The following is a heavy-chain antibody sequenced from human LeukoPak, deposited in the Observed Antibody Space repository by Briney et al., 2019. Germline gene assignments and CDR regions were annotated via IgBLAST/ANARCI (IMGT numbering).Heavy chain of an antibody. CDR2: INSDGGTT. J-gene: IGHJ4*02. D-gene: IGHD1-1*01. CDR3: AKATGTLGN. V-gene: IGHV3-74*01. CDR1: GFTFGTYW. Sequence: GGSLRLSCGASGFTFGTYWMHWVRQAPGKGLVWVSGINSDGGTTTYADSVKGRFTISRDNAKNTLYLQMNNLRAEDTAIYYCAKATGTLGNWGQGTLVTVSS.